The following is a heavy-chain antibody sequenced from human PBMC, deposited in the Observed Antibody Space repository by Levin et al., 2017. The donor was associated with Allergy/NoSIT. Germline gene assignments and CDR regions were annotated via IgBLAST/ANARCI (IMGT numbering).Heavy chain of an antibody. CDR2: IWYDGSNK. V-gene: IGHV3-33*01. D-gene: IGHD4-17*01. Sequence: GGSLRLSCVASGFTFRNYGMHWVRQAPGKGLEWVAVIWYDGSNKYYADSVKGRFTFSRDNSKNTLYLQMNSLRAEDTAVYYCARDRNYGKPNWFFDLWGRGTLVTVSS. J-gene: IGHJ2*01. CDR3: ARDRNYGKPNWFFDL. CDR1: GFTFRNYG.